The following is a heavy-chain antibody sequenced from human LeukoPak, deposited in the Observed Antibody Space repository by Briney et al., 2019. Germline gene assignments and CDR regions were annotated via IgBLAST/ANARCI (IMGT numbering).Heavy chain of an antibody. V-gene: IGHV3-11*01. D-gene: IGHD3-22*01. Sequence: PGGSLRLSCAASGFTFSDYCMSWIRQAPGKGLEWVSYISSSGSTIYYADSVKGRFTISRDNAKNSLYLQMNSLRAEDTAVYYCARDHYYDSSGYHIDYWGQGTLVTVSS. J-gene: IGHJ4*02. CDR2: ISSSGSTI. CDR1: GFTFSDYC. CDR3: ARDHYYDSSGYHIDY.